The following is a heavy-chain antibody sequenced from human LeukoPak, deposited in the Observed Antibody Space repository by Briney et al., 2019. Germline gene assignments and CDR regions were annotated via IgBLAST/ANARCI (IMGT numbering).Heavy chain of an antibody. CDR3: AKSRLSGINDAFDI. V-gene: IGHV3-74*01. CDR2: INSDGINT. CDR1: GFTFSNYW. Sequence: GGSLRLSCAASGFTFSNYWMHWVRQAPGKGLVWFSRINSDGINTSYADSVKGRFTISRDNSKSTLSLQMNSLRAEDTALYYCAKSRLSGINDAFDIWGQGTMVTVSS. J-gene: IGHJ3*02. D-gene: IGHD3-3*01.